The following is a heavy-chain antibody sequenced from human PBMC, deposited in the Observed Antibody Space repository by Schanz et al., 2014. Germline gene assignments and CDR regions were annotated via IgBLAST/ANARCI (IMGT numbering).Heavy chain of an antibody. CDR3: ARIIDGDYLY. D-gene: IGHD4-17*01. CDR2: IIPPLRQT. J-gene: IGHJ4*02. Sequence: QVQVIQSGPEVKKPGSSVKVSCKSSGATFNSYAFGWVRQAPGQGFEWVGSIIPPLRQTRYTQKFEERVIITADTSTTTVYMDLASLTSDDTAVYFCARIIDGDYLYWGQGTLVTVSS. CDR1: GATFNSYA. V-gene: IGHV1-69*09.